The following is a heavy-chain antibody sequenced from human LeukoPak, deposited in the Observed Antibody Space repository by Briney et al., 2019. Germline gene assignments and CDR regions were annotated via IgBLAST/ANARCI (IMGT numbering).Heavy chain of an antibody. CDR1: GGTFSSYA. V-gene: IGHV1-69*05. CDR3: ARDRGSYYYDSSGYYYFDY. Sequence: SVKVSCKASGGTFSSYAISWVRQAPGQGLEWIGRIIPIFGTANYAQKFQGRVTITTDESTSTAYMELSSLRPEDTAVYYCARDRGSYYYDSSGYYYFDYWGQGTLVTVSS. CDR2: IIPIFGTA. J-gene: IGHJ4*02. D-gene: IGHD3-22*01.